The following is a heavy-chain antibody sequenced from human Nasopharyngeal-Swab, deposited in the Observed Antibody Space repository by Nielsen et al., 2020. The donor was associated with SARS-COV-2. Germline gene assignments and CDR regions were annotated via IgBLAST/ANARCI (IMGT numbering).Heavy chain of an antibody. CDR2: INHSGST. CDR3: TRGDLPASRGGDIGCFDY. Sequence: SETLSLTCAVYGGSFSGYYWSWIRQPPGKGLEWIGEINHSGSTNYNPSLKSRVTISVDTSKNQFSLKLSSVTAADTAVYYCTRGDLPASRGGDIGCFDYWGQGTLVTASS. CDR1: GGSFSGYY. D-gene: IGHD3-16*01. V-gene: IGHV4-34*01. J-gene: IGHJ4*02.